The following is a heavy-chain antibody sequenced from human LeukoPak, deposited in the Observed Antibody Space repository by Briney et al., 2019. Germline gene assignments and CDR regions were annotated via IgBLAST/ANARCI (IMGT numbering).Heavy chain of an antibody. CDR1: GGSISSCY. CDR2: IYYSGST. Sequence: SGTLSLTCTVSGGSISSCYWSWIRQPPGKGLEWIGYIYYSGSTNYNPSLKSRVTISVDTSKNQFSLKLSSVTAADTAVYYCARARYDYVWGSYRYTDVYYFDYWGQGTLVTVSS. J-gene: IGHJ4*02. V-gene: IGHV4-59*01. CDR3: ARARYDYVWGSYRYTDVYYFDY. D-gene: IGHD3-16*02.